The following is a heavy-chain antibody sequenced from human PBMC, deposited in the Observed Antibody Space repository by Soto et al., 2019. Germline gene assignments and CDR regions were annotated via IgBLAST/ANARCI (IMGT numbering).Heavy chain of an antibody. CDR2: MISKSDGGTR. J-gene: IGHJ4*02. CDR1: GFGGFHNAW. V-gene: IGHV3-15*07. Sequence: PGVSLRLSCVVSGFGGFHNAWMNWVRQAPGKGLEWVGRMISKSDGGTRDYAAAVKGRFIISRDDSKNTLYLEMNSLKTEDTGVYYCRPGRWQIDYWGPGTPVNVS. CDR3: RPGRWQIDY.